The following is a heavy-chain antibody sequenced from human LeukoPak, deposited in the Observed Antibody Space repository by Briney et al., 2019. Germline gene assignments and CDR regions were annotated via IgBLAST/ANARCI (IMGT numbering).Heavy chain of an antibody. CDR2: ISGGGGST. J-gene: IGHJ4*02. CDR3: ASYDILAGYSRHPLKR. CDR1: GFTFSSYA. D-gene: IGHD3-9*01. V-gene: IGHV3-23*01. Sequence: GGSLRLSCAAPGFTFSSYAMSWVRQAPGKGLEWVSSISGGGGSTYYADSVKGRFTISRDNSKNTLYLQVNSLRAEDTAVYYCASYDILAGYSRHPLKRWGQGTLVTVSS.